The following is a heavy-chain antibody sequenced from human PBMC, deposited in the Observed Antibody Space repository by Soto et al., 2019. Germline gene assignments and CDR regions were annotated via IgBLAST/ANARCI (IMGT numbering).Heavy chain of an antibody. CDR1: RFTFSTYE. CDR2: ISSRGNTV. V-gene: IGHV3-48*03. Sequence: GGSLRLSCAASRFTFSTYEMNWVRQAPGKGLEWVSYISSRGNTVYYADSVKGRFTISRDNTRNSLYLQMNSLRDEDTALYYCVRYCSTTLCNGVATRTFDYWGQGTLVTVSS. J-gene: IGHJ4*02. D-gene: IGHD2-2*01. CDR3: VRYCSTTLCNGVATRTFDY.